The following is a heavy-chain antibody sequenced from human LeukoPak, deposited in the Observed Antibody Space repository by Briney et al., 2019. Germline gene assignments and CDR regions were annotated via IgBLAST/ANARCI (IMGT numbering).Heavy chain of an antibody. CDR3: ARLVDWYFDL. J-gene: IGHJ2*01. D-gene: IGHD1-26*01. CDR2: IYYSGST. Sequence: SETLSLTCTVSGGSISSSSYYWGWIRQPPGKGLEWIGSIYYSGSTYYNLSLKSRVTISVDTSKNQFSLKLSSVTAADTAVYYCARLVDWYFDLWGRGTLVTASS. V-gene: IGHV4-39*01. CDR1: GGSISSSSYY.